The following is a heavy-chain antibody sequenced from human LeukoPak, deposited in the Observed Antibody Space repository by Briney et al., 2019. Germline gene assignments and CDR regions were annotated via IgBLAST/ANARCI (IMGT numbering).Heavy chain of an antibody. J-gene: IGHJ5*01. V-gene: IGHV3-7*03. CDR3: ARDNGGWFDS. Sequence: QAGGSLRLSCVASEFIFSDYWMSWVRQAPGEGLEWVANIKQGGREEKYVGSVKGRFAISRDDAKSTLYLQMDSLSGDDTAVYYCARDNGGWFDSWGRGTLVTVSS. CDR1: EFIFSDYW. CDR2: IKQGGREE. D-gene: IGHD3-10*01.